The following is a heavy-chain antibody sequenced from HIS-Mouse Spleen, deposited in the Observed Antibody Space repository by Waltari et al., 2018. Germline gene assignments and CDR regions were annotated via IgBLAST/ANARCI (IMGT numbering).Heavy chain of an antibody. CDR3: ARDRDDAFDI. CDR2: ISSSSSYI. CDR1: GFTFGSYS. V-gene: IGHV3-21*01. Sequence: EVQLVESGGGLVKPGGSLRLSCAAAGFTFGSYSMNWVRQAPGKGLEWVSSISSSSSYIYYADSVKGRFTISRDNAKNSLYLQMNSLRAEDTAVYYCARDRDDAFDIWGQGTMVTVSS. J-gene: IGHJ3*02.